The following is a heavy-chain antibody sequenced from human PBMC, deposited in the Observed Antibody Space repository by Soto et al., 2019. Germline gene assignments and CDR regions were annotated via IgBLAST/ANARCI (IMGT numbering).Heavy chain of an antibody. CDR2: INAANGNV. Sequence: QVQLVQSGAEVKKPEASVKVSCKASGYTFSSYALHWVRQAPGQRLEWMGWINAANGNVKYSQKFQGRVTITRDTSASTAYMELSSLRSEDTAVYYCARAVGQFDPWGQGTLVTVSS. CDR1: GYTFSSYA. J-gene: IGHJ5*02. D-gene: IGHD6-19*01. V-gene: IGHV1-3*01. CDR3: ARAVGQFDP.